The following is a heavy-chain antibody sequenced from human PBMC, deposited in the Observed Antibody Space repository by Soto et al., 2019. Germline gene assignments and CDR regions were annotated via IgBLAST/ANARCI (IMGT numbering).Heavy chain of an antibody. CDR3: ASGIAAAGTSGGMDV. CDR2: IYPGDSDT. D-gene: IGHD6-13*01. V-gene: IGHV5-51*01. Sequence: GESLKISCKGSGYSFTSYWIGWVRQMPGKGLEWMGIIYPGDSDTRYSPSFQGQVTISADKSISTAYLQWSSLKASDTAMYYCASGIAAAGTSGGMDVWGQGTTLTVYS. J-gene: IGHJ6*02. CDR1: GYSFTSYW.